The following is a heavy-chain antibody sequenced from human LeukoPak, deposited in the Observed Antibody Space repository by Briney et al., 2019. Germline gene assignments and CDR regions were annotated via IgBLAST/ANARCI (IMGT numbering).Heavy chain of an antibody. D-gene: IGHD3-10*01. CDR3: ATDFRYGSA. Sequence: RGSLRLSCAVSGITVSNNYMSWVRQAPGKGLEWVSVIYSDGSSFYTDSVKGRFTISRDNSKKTLYLQMNSLRAEDTAVYYCATDFRYGSAWGPGTLVTVSS. V-gene: IGHV3-66*01. J-gene: IGHJ4*02. CDR1: GITVSNNY. CDR2: IYSDGSS.